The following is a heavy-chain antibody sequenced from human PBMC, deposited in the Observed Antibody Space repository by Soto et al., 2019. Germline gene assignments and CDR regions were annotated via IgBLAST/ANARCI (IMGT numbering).Heavy chain of an antibody. Sequence: SETLSLTCTVSGGSISSYYWSWIRQPPGKGLEWIGYIYYSGSTNYNPSLKSRVTISVDTSKNQFSLKLSSVTAADTAVYYCARAFRWFGELGNPINYGMDVWGQGTTVTVS. D-gene: IGHD3-10*01. V-gene: IGHV4-59*01. CDR2: IYYSGST. CDR1: GGSISSYY. J-gene: IGHJ6*02. CDR3: ARAFRWFGELGNPINYGMDV.